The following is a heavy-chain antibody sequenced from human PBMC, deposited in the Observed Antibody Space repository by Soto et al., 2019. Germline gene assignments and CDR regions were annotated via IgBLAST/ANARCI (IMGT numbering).Heavy chain of an antibody. CDR3: AGIKPWPYFDY. J-gene: IGHJ4*02. CDR1: GFTFRTYA. CDR2: ISGSGDTT. D-gene: IGHD2-15*01. Sequence: GGSLRLSCAASGFTFRTYAMTWVRQAPGKGLEWVSTISGSGDTTYYADSVKGRFTISRDNSKSTLYLQMNSLRAGDTAIYYCAGIKPWPYFDYWGQGTLVTVSS. V-gene: IGHV3-23*01.